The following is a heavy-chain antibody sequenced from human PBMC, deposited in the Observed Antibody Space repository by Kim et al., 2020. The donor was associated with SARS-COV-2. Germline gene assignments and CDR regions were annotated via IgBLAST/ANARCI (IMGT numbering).Heavy chain of an antibody. V-gene: IGHV4-59*01. CDR3: ARGGPTYCSGGSCVSLLLWGMDV. Sequence: SETLSLTCTVSGGSISSYYWSWIRQPPGKGLEWIGYIYYSGSTNYNPSLKSRVTISVDTSKNQFSLKLSSVTAADTAVYYCARGGPTYCSGGSCVSLLLWGMDVWGQGTTVTVSS. CDR2: IYYSGST. D-gene: IGHD2-15*01. CDR1: GGSISSYY. J-gene: IGHJ6*02.